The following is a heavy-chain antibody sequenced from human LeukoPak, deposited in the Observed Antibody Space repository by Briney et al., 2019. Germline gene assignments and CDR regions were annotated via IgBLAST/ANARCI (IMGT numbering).Heavy chain of an antibody. J-gene: IGHJ4*02. D-gene: IGHD3-22*01. CDR3: ARVRYYYDSSGYGYFDY. CDR1: GGSISIYY. CDR2: IYYSGST. V-gene: IGHV4-59*01. Sequence: PSETLSLTCTVSGGSISIYYRSWIRQPPGKGLEWIGYIYYSGSTNYNPSLKSRVTISVDTSKNQFSLKLSSVTAADTAVYYCARVRYYYDSSGYGYFDYWGQGTLVTVSS.